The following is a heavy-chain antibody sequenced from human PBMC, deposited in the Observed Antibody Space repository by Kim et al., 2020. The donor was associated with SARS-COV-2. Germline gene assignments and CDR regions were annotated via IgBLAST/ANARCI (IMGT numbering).Heavy chain of an antibody. CDR1: GGSISSYY. CDR3: ARYDRPRITIFGVDTYGMDV. CDR2: IYYSGST. V-gene: IGHV4-59*01. D-gene: IGHD3-3*01. Sequence: SETLSLTCTVSGGSISSYYWSWIRQPPGKGLEWIGYIYYSGSTNYNPSLKSRVTISVDTSKYQFSLKLSSVTAADTAVYYCARYDRPRITIFGVDTYGMDVWCQGTTVTVSS. J-gene: IGHJ6*02.